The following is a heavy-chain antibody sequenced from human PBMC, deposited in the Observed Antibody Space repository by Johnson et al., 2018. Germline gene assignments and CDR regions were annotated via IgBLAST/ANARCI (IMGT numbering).Heavy chain of an antibody. CDR1: GFTFSDYY. Sequence: QVQLVQSGGGLVKPGGSLRLSCAASGFTFSDYYINWIRQAPGKGLMWISYISATGSTIYSATPVRGRFTIPRDNARNAGFLEMKRLRAEDTAGYYCVGDAAFLAYSYYYGVDIWGRGTTVTVSS. D-gene: IGHD2-15*01. CDR2: ISATGSTI. CDR3: VGDAAFLAYSYYYGVDI. J-gene: IGHJ6*02. V-gene: IGHV3-11*01.